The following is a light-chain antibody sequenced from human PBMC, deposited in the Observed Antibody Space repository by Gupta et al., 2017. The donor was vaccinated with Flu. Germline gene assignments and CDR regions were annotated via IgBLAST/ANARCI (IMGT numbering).Light chain of an antibody. J-gene: IGLJ3*02. CDR1: NIGRET. CDR3: QVWDTSTDHWV. V-gene: IGLV3-21*02. CDR2: DED. Sequence: GQTATLGCGGDNIGRETVRWYQQKPGQAPVLVLYDEDFRPSGIPDRFSGSNSGSTATLTIRRVEAGDEADYYCQVWDTSTDHWVFGGGTKLTVV.